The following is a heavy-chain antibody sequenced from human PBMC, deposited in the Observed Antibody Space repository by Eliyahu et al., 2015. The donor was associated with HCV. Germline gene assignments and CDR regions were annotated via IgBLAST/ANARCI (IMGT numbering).Heavy chain of an antibody. CDR2: IYPANSDT. CDR1: XFSFTDYW. D-gene: IGHD3/OR15-3a*01. Sequence: EVQLVQSGAEXKXPGASLXISCXGSXFSFTDYWIGWVRQTPGKGLEWVAIIYPANSDTRYSPSLEGQVTISADKSITTVYLQWSSLKASDTAIYYCAKRTYTHLGSLNWFDPWGRGTLVTVSS. J-gene: IGHJ5*02. CDR3: AKRTYTHLGSLNWFDP. V-gene: IGHV5-51*01.